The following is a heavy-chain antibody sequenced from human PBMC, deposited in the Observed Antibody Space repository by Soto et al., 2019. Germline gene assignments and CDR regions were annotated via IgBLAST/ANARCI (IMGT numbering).Heavy chain of an antibody. CDR1: GFSLRTSGVG. CDR3: AHKGGGDRILDY. Sequence: QITLKESGPTLVKPTQTLTLTCAFSGFSLRTSGVGVGWIRQPPGKALEWLALIYWDGYKHYSPSLKSRLTITEDPSKNQVVLTMTNMDPVDKATYYCAHKGGGDRILDYWGQGTLVTVSS. V-gene: IGHV2-5*02. J-gene: IGHJ4*02. D-gene: IGHD3-16*01. CDR2: IYWDGYK.